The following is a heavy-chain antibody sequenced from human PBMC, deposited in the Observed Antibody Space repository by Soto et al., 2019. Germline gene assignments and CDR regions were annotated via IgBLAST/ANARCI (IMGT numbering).Heavy chain of an antibody. CDR2: ISSSSSTI. CDR3: AGGELLWFGEVAFDI. CDR1: GFTFSSYS. D-gene: IGHD3-10*01. J-gene: IGHJ3*02. V-gene: IGHV3-48*01. Sequence: EVQLVESGGGLVQPGGSLRLSCAASGFTFSSYSMNWVRQAPGKGLEWVSYISSSSSTIYYADSVKGRFTISRDNDKNSLYLQMNSLKAEDKPVYYCAGGELLWFGEVAFDIWGQGTMGTVSS.